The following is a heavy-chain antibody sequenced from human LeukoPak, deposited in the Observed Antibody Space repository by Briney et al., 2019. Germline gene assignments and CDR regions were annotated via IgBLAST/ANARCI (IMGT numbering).Heavy chain of an antibody. D-gene: IGHD3-3*01. CDR2: ISSSSSYI. CDR1: GFTFSSYS. J-gene: IGHJ4*02. CDR3: ARVAIGLLEWSTYYFDY. Sequence: GGSLRLSCAASGFTFSSYSMNWVRQAPGKGLEWVSSISSSSSYIYYADSVKGRFTISRDNAKNSLYLQMNSLRAEDTAVYYCARVAIGLLEWSTYYFDYWGQGTLVTVSS. V-gene: IGHV3-21*01.